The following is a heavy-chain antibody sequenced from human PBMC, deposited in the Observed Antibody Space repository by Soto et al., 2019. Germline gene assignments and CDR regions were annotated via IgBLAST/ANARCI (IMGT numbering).Heavy chain of an antibody. V-gene: IGHV3-23*01. CDR3: AKYGSKSSPHYLDY. CDR2: IFGGGGDT. Sequence: EVQLLESGGSLVQPGGSLRLSCAVSGFTFSNYAVGWVRQAPGMGLEWVSSIFGGGGDTYYTDSVKGRFTISRDSSENTVFLQMNSLRAEDTALYYCAKYGSKSSPHYLDYWGQGTLVTVSS. D-gene: IGHD6-13*01. CDR1: GFTFSNYA. J-gene: IGHJ4*02.